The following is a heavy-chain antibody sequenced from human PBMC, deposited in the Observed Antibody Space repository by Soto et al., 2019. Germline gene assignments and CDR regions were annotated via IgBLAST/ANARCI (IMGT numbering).Heavy chain of an antibody. CDR2: INSDGSST. CDR3: ARMWAVAGLYYYYGMDV. CDR1: GFTFSSYW. J-gene: IGHJ6*02. V-gene: IGHV3-74*01. D-gene: IGHD6-19*01. Sequence: EVQLVESGGGLVQPGGSLRLSCAASGFTFSSYWMHWVRQAPGKGVVWVSRINSDGSSTSYADSVKGRFTISRDNAKNTLYLQMNSLRAEDTAVYYCARMWAVAGLYYYYGMDVWGHGTTVTVSS.